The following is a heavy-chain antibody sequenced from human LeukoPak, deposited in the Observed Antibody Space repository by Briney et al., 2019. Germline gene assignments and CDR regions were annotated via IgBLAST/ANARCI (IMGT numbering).Heavy chain of an antibody. D-gene: IGHD1-26*01. CDR2: ISSSSSYI. V-gene: IGHV3-21*01. CDR3: ASDYSGSIDY. Sequence: AGGSLRLSCAASGFTFSSYSMNWVRQAPGKGLEWVSSISSSSSYIYYADSVKGRFTISRDNAKNSLYLQMNSLRAEDTAVHYCASDYSGSIDYWGQGTLVTVSS. J-gene: IGHJ4*02. CDR1: GFTFSSYS.